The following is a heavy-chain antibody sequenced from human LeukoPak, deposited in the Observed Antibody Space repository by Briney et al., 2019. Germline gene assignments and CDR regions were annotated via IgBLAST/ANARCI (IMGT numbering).Heavy chain of an antibody. J-gene: IGHJ4*02. D-gene: IGHD3-3*01. CDR3: ARGHKSGYDLDY. V-gene: IGHV4-34*01. Sequence: SETLSLTCAVYGGSFSGYYWSWIRQPPGKGLEWIGEINHSGSTNYNPSLKSRVTISVDTSRNQFSLKLSSVTAADTAVYCCARGHKSGYDLDYWGQGTLVTVSS. CDR1: GGSFSGYY. CDR2: INHSGST.